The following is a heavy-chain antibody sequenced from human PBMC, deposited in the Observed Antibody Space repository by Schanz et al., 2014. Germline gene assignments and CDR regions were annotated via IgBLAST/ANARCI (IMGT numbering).Heavy chain of an antibody. CDR3: AKSYDTSGYSGFDY. CDR1: GFSFSDYG. V-gene: IGHV3-30*18. J-gene: IGHJ4*02. D-gene: IGHD3-22*01. CDR2: ISYHGSER. Sequence: QGQLFSSVGGVVQPGRSLRLSCAGSGFSFSDYGMHWVRQAPGRGLEWVAVISYHGSERYYADSVKGRFTISRDNSKNTLYLQMNSLRTEDTAVYFCAKSYDTSGYSGFDYWGQGTLVTVSS.